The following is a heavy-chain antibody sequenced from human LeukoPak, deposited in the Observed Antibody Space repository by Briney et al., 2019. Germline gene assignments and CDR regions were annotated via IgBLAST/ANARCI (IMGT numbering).Heavy chain of an antibody. D-gene: IGHD4/OR15-4a*01. V-gene: IGHV4-34*01. Sequence: SETLSLTCAVYGGSFSGYYWSWIRQPPGKGLEWIGEINHSGRTNYNPSLKSRVTISVDTSKNQFSPKLSSVTAADTAVYYCARQNYGAAPLRYWGQGTLVTVSS. J-gene: IGHJ4*02. CDR2: INHSGRT. CDR1: GGSFSGYY. CDR3: ARQNYGAAPLRY.